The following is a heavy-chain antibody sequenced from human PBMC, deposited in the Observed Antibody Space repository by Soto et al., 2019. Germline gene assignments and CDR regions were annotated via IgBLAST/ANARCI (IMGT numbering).Heavy chain of an antibody. CDR2: TYYRSKWYN. D-gene: IGHD6-19*01. Sequence: SQTLSLTCAISGDSVSSNRAAWNWIRQSPSRGLEWQGRTYYRSKWYNEYAVSVKSRIIINADTSMNQFSLQLNSVTPEDTAVYYCARRGIAVAGSKNNWFDPWGQGILVTVSS. CDR1: GDSVSSNRAA. CDR3: ARRGIAVAGSKNNWFDP. J-gene: IGHJ5*02. V-gene: IGHV6-1*01.